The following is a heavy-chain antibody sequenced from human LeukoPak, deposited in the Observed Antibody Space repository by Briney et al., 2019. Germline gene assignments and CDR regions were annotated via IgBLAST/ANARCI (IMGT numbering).Heavy chain of an antibody. J-gene: IGHJ4*02. CDR3: AKEVEASPGRLY. V-gene: IGHV3-66*02. D-gene: IGHD2-15*01. Sequence: GGSLRLSCAVLGFTVSSNYMSSVAQAPGQGLEWVSVIYSGGSTYYADSVKGRFTISRDNSKNTLYLQMNSLRAEDTAVYYGAKEVEASPGRLYWGQGTLVTVSS. CDR1: GFTVSSNY. CDR2: IYSGGST.